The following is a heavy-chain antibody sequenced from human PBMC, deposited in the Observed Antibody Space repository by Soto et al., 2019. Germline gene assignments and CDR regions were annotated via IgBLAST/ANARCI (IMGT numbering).Heavy chain of an antibody. J-gene: IGHJ4*02. V-gene: IGHV4-30-4*01. D-gene: IGHD5-12*01. CDR3: AREKGYISGPKNFDY. CDR1: GASISSGDYF. CDR2: IYDSGSS. Sequence: PSETLSLTCTVSGASISSGDYFWGWIRQSPGKGLQWIGYIYDSGSSYYNPSLKSRVTMSVDTSKNQFSLKLSSVTAADTAVYYCAREKGYISGPKNFDYWGQGTLVTVSS.